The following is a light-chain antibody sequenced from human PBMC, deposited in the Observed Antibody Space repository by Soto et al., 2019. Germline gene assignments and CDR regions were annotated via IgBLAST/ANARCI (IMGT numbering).Light chain of an antibody. Sequence: DIQMTQSPSSLSASVGDRVTITCRASQDISDWLAWYQQTPEKAPKSLIYAASLLQTGVPSRFSGSGSETDFTLTISSLQPEDSATYYCQQYNTYPLTFGGGTKVEIK. CDR1: QDISDW. V-gene: IGKV1D-16*01. CDR3: QQYNTYPLT. CDR2: AAS. J-gene: IGKJ4*01.